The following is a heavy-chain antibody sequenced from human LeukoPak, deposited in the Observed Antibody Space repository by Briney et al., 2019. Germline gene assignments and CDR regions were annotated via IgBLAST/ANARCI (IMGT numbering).Heavy chain of an antibody. D-gene: IGHD5-24*01. V-gene: IGHV3-21*01. J-gene: IGHJ3*02. Sequence: GGSLRLSCAASGFTFSSYSMNWVRQAPGKGLEWVSSISSSSSYIYYADSVKGRFTISRDNAKNSLYLQMNSLRAEDTAVYYCARDPWEMATIVAFDIWGQGTMVTVSS. CDR2: ISSSSSYI. CDR1: GFTFSSYS. CDR3: ARDPWEMATIVAFDI.